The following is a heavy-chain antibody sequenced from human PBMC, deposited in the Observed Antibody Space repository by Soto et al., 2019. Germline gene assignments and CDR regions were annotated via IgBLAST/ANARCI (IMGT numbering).Heavy chain of an antibody. CDR3: AANPRELRFLLYYYYYYGMDV. Sequence: QVQLVQSGAEVKKPGSSVKVSCKASGGTFSSYAISWVRQAPGQGLEWMGGIIPIFSTANYAQKFQGRVTITADESTSTAYMELSSLRSEDTAVYYCAANPRELRFLLYYYYYYGMDVWGQGTTVTVSS. CDR1: GGTFSSYA. J-gene: IGHJ6*02. D-gene: IGHD3-3*01. V-gene: IGHV1-69*01. CDR2: IIPIFSTA.